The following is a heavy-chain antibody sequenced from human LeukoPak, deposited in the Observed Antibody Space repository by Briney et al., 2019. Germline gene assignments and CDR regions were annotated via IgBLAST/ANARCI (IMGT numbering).Heavy chain of an antibody. CDR1: GGTFSSYA. CDR3: AREYIVVVPAAIYYYGMDV. CDR2: IIPILGIA. Sequence: GASVKVSCKASGGTFSSYAISWVRQARGQGLEWMGRIIPILGIANYARKFQGRVTITADKSTSTAYMELSSLRSEDTAVYYCAREYIVVVPAAIYYYGMDVWGQGTTVTVSS. J-gene: IGHJ6*02. V-gene: IGHV1-69*04. D-gene: IGHD2-2*01.